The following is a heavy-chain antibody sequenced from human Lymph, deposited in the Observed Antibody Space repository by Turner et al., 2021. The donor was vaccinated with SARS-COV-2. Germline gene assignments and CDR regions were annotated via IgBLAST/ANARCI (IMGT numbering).Heavy chain of an antibody. CDR2: IFYRGST. J-gene: IGHJ5*02. Sequence: QVQLQAAGPRLEQPLEPLSPTCTVSGGSMNSNYWSWIRQPPGKRLEWIGFIFYRGSTNYNPSLKSRVTISVDPSENQSSLKLTSVTAADTAIYYCARQTVNNWVDPWGQGTLVTVSS. V-gene: IGHV4-59*01. CDR1: GGSMNSNY. D-gene: IGHD2-21*02. CDR3: ARQTVNNWVDP.